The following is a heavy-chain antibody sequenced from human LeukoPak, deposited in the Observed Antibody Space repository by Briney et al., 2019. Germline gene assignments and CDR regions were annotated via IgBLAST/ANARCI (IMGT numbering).Heavy chain of an antibody. CDR2: LCYGGRT. J-gene: IGHJ4*01. V-gene: IGHV4-38-2*01. CDR1: GHSVNSNCY. D-gene: IGHD6-19*01. Sequence: PSETQSLTCSVFGHSVNSNCYWGWIRQPPGKELEWIGSLCYGGRTYYNPSLKSRVSLSEDMSKNQFSLRLNSVTAADTAVYFCATSYSSGWAFDYWGHGTLVTVSS. CDR3: ATSYSSGWAFDY.